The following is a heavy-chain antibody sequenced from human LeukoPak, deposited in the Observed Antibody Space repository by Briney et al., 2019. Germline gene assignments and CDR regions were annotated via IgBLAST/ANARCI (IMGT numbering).Heavy chain of an antibody. CDR2: ISGGTT. J-gene: IGHJ4*02. CDR3: AKSVYHSGNF. Sequence: GPSLRLSCAASGLTISTYGISCGRQAAGEGREWGSSISGGTTYYADPVKGGFPISRDPSKNTVYLQMNSRKAEDPAVNNVAKSVYHSGNFWGQGTLVTVPS. CDR1: GLTISTYG. V-gene: IGHV3-23*01. D-gene: IGHD3-10*01.